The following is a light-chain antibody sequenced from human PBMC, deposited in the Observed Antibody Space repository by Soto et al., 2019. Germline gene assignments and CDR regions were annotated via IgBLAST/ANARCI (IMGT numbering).Light chain of an antibody. V-gene: IGKV3-20*01. CDR1: QSVSSSS. CDR2: GAS. CDR3: QQYGSSPT. Sequence: EIVLTQSPDTLSLSPGERATLSCRASQSVSSSSLAWYQQKPGQAPRLLIYGASSRATGIPDRFSGSGSGTDFTLTISRLEPEDFAVYYCQQYGSSPTFGQGTKVDI. J-gene: IGKJ1*01.